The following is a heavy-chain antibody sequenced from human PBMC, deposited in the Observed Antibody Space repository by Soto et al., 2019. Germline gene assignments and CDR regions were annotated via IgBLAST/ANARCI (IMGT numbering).Heavy chain of an antibody. D-gene: IGHD4-17*01. CDR2: ISVTGSGT. J-gene: IGHJ4*02. CDR3: ARTTTTKSRDD. CDR1: GFTFSSYD. Sequence: EVQLLESGGGLVQPGGSLGLSCAASGFTFSSYDMSWVRQAPGKGLEYVSSISVTGSGTYYADSVKGRFTISRDNSKNTLYLQMNSLRVEDTAVYYCARTTTTKSRDDWGQGTLVTVSS. V-gene: IGHV3-23*01.